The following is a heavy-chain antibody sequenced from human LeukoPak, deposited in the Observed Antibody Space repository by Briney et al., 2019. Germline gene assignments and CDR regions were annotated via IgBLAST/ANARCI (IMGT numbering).Heavy chain of an antibody. D-gene: IGHD1-26*01. CDR3: AAGATHDYFDY. J-gene: IGHJ4*02. CDR2: IYYSGST. Sequence: PSETLSLTCTVSGGSISSYYWSWIRQPPGKGLEWIGYIYYSGSTNYNPSVKSRVTISVDTSKNQFSLKLSSVTAADTAVYYCAAGATHDYFDYWGQGTLVTVSS. V-gene: IGHV4-59*08. CDR1: GGSISSYY.